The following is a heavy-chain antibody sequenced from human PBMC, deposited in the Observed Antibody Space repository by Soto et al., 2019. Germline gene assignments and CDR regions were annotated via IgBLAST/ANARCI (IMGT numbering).Heavy chain of an antibody. J-gene: IGHJ4*02. CDR3: AKPPVGATPDY. CDR1: GFTFSSYG. CDR2: ISYDGSNK. Sequence: GGSLRLSCAASGFTFSSYGMHWVRQAPGKGLEWVAVISYDGSNKYYADSVKGRFTISRDNSKNTLYLQMNSLRAEDTAVYYCAKPPVGATPDYWGQGTLVTVSS. D-gene: IGHD1-26*01. V-gene: IGHV3-30*18.